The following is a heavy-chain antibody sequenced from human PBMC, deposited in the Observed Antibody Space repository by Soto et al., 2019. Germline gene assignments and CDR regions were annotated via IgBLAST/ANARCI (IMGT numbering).Heavy chain of an antibody. CDR2: IYHSGST. V-gene: IGHV4-4*02. CDR3: TRSGSGMSVY. Sequence: QVQLQESGPGLVKPSGTLSLTCTVSGDSISSSYWWSWVRQPPGKGLEWIGQIYHSGSTHYNPSLKSRITISVDKSKNQISLKSSSVTAADTAVYYCTRSGSGMSVYWGQGTLVTVSA. J-gene: IGHJ4*02. CDR1: GDSISSSYW. D-gene: IGHD3-10*01.